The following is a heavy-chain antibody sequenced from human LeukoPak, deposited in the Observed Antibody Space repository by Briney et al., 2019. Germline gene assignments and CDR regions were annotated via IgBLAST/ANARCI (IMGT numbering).Heavy chain of an antibody. J-gene: IGHJ4*02. Sequence: ASVKVSCKASGGTFSSYAISWVRQAPGQGLEWMGGFIPIFGTANYAQKFQGRVTITADETTSTAYMELSSLRSEDTAVYYCASIGWFGDEKYYFDYWGQGTLVTVSS. V-gene: IGHV1-69*13. CDR1: GGTFSSYA. CDR2: FIPIFGTA. CDR3: ASIGWFGDEKYYFDY. D-gene: IGHD3-10*01.